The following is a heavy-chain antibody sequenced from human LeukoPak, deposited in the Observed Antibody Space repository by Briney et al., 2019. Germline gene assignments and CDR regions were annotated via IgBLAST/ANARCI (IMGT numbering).Heavy chain of an antibody. J-gene: IGHJ6*03. CDR3: AKDPYMDV. Sequence: GRSLRHSCAASGFSFADATMHWVRQVPGKGLEWVSGINWNSGTLGYADSVKGRFTVSRDNAKNSLYLQMNSLKTEDTALYYCAKDPYMDVWGKGTTVTVSS. CDR1: GFSFADAT. CDR2: INWNSGTL. V-gene: IGHV3-9*01.